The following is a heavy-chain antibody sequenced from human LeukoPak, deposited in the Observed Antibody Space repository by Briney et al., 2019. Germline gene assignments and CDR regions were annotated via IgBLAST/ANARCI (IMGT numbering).Heavy chain of an antibody. CDR2: ISSSSSYI. J-gene: IGHJ1*01. D-gene: IGHD3-9*01. CDR3: ASTRTTYYDILTGYYKDAEYFQH. Sequence: PGGSLRLSCAASEFTFSSYSMNWVRQAPGKGLEWVSSISSSSSYIYYADSVKGRFTISRDNAKNSLYLQMNSLRAEDTAVYYCASTRTTYYDILTGYYKDAEYFQHWGQGTLVTVSS. CDR1: EFTFSSYS. V-gene: IGHV3-21*01.